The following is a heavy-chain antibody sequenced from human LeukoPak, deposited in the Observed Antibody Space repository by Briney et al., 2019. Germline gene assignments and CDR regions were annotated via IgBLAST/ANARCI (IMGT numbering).Heavy chain of an antibody. V-gene: IGHV1-46*01. CDR1: GYTFTSYY. CDR2: INPSGGST. CDR3: ARDREDRYYYYGMDV. D-gene: IGHD2-15*01. Sequence: GASVKVSCKASGYTFTSYYMHWVRQAPGQGLEWMGIINPSGGSTSYAQKFQGRVTMTRDTSTSTVYMELSSLRSEDTAVYYCARDREDRYYYYGMDVWGQGTTVTVSS. J-gene: IGHJ6*02.